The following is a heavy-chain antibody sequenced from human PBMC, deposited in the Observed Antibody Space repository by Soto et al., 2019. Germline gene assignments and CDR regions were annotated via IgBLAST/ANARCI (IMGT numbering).Heavy chain of an antibody. J-gene: IGHJ6*02. CDR1: GGSISSSSYY. V-gene: IGHV4-39*01. D-gene: IGHD3-3*01. CDR2: IYYSGST. Sequence: PSETLSLTCTVSGGSISSSSYYWGWIRQPPGKGLEWIGSIYYSGSTYYNPSLKSRVTISVDTSKNQFSLKLSSVTAADTAVYYCARHRADFWSGYGTIDVWGQGTTVTVSS. CDR3: ARHRADFWSGYGTIDV.